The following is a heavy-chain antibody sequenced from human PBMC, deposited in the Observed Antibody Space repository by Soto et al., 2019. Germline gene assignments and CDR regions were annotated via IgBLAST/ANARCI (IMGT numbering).Heavy chain of an antibody. Sequence: GGSLRLSCAASGFTFSSYSMNWVRQAQGKGLEWVSYISSSSSTIYYADSVKGRFTISRDNAKNSLYLQMNSLRDEDTAVYYCARADIVVVPAALTYYYGMDVWGQGTTVTVSS. CDR2: ISSSSSTI. CDR1: GFTFSSYS. D-gene: IGHD2-2*01. V-gene: IGHV3-48*02. J-gene: IGHJ6*02. CDR3: ARADIVVVPAALTYYYGMDV.